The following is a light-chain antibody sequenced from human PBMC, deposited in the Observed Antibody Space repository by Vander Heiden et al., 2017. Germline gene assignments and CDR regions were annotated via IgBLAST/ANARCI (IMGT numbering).Light chain of an antibody. Sequence: QSVLTQPPSASGTPGQRVTISCSGTRSNIGGNFVYWYQQLPETAPKVRIFKNNQRPSGVPDRFSGSKSGTSASLAISGLRSEDEADYYCATWDESLSAVVFGGGTKLTVL. V-gene: IGLV1-47*01. J-gene: IGLJ2*01. CDR1: RSNIGGNF. CDR2: KNN. CDR3: ATWDESLSAVV.